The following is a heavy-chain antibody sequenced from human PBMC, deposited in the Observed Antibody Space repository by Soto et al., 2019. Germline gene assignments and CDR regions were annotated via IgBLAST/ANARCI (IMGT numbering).Heavy chain of an antibody. CDR3: ARRQTSQWLLAFHY. CDR2: IYGDDDR. CDR1: GFSLSTSAVG. V-gene: IGHV2-5*02. J-gene: IGHJ4*02. D-gene: IGHD6-19*01. Sequence: QITLKESGPPLVKPTQPLTLSCTFSGFSLSTSAVGVGWIRQPPGKALEWLAVIYGDDDRRYSPSLKNRLTITKDTSKNQVVLTMTNMDSVDTATYYCARRQTSQWLLAFHYWGQGTLVTVSS.